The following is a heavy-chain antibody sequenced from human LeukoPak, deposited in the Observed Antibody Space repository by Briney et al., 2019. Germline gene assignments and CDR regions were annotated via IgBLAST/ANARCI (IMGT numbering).Heavy chain of an antibody. CDR3: VRGDRYFFDF. Sequence: GGSLRLSCAASGFTFSSYEMNWVRQAPGRGLEWVSYIGNTGGTIYYADSVQGRFTISRDDAKNSLYLQVNSLRAEDTAIYYCVRGDRYFFDFWGQGTLVTVSS. D-gene: IGHD1-14*01. V-gene: IGHV3-48*03. CDR1: GFTFSSYE. J-gene: IGHJ4*02. CDR2: IGNTGGTI.